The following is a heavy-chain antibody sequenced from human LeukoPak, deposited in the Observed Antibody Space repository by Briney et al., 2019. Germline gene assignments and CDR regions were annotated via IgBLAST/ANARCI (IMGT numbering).Heavy chain of an antibody. D-gene: IGHD6-19*01. V-gene: IGHV3-23*01. J-gene: IGHJ4*02. CDR3: ASQIAVAGTGYFDH. Sequence: PGGSLRLSCAASGFTFSSYAMSWVRQAPGKGLEWVSAISGSGGSTYYADSVKGRFTISRDNSKNTLYLQMNSLRAEDTAVYYCASQIAVAGTGYFDHWGQGTLVTVSS. CDR2: ISGSGGST. CDR1: GFTFSSYA.